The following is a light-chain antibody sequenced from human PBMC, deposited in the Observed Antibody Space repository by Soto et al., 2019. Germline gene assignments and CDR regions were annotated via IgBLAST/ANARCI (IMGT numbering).Light chain of an antibody. J-gene: IGLJ1*01. Sequence: SYELTQPPSVSVAPGQTARITCGGNNIGSKSVHWYQQKPGQAPVLVVYGDSDRPSGIPERFSGSNSGNTATLTISRVEAGDEADYYCQVWDSSSDHYVFGAGTKVTVL. V-gene: IGLV3-21*02. CDR2: GDS. CDR1: NIGSKS. CDR3: QVWDSSSDHYV.